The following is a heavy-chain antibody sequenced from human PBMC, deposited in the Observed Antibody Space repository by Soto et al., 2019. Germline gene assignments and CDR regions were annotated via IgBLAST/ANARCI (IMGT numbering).Heavy chain of an antibody. CDR1: GGSISSGGFY. Sequence: QVQLQQSGPGLVKPSQTLSLTCTVSGGSISSGGFYWSWIRQYPGKGLEWIGYIYHSGSTYYNPSLKSRLSMSIDTSKKQFSLKLSSGTAADTAVYFCARGGDSYTIFDYWGQGTRVTVSS. CDR2: IYHSGST. D-gene: IGHD5-18*01. J-gene: IGHJ4*02. CDR3: ARGGDSYTIFDY. V-gene: IGHV4-31*03.